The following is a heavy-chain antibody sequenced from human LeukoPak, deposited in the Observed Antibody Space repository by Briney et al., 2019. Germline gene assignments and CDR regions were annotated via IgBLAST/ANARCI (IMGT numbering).Heavy chain of an antibody. Sequence: GGSLRLSCAASGFTFSSYSMNWVRQAPGKGLEWVSSISSSSSYIYYADSVKGRFTISRDNAKNSLYLQMNSLRAEGTAVYYCARAGYYDSSGYYYVDYWGQGTLVTVSS. D-gene: IGHD3-22*01. CDR1: GFTFSSYS. CDR3: ARAGYYDSSGYYYVDY. J-gene: IGHJ4*02. CDR2: ISSSSSYI. V-gene: IGHV3-21*01.